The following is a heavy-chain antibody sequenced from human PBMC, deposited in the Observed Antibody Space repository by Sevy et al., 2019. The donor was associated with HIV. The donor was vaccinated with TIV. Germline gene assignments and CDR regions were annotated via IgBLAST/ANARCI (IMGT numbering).Heavy chain of an antibody. V-gene: IGHV4-34*01. D-gene: IGHD1-26*01. Sequence: SETLSLTCAVYSESFRCYYWNWIRQSPEKGLEWIGEINHSGTTNYNPSLKSRVTISVDPSRNQFSLKLNSVTAADTAVYYCASDSGTYTYYFDYWGQGTPVTVSS. CDR2: INHSGTT. CDR3: ASDSGTYTYYFDY. CDR1: SESFRCYY. J-gene: IGHJ4*02.